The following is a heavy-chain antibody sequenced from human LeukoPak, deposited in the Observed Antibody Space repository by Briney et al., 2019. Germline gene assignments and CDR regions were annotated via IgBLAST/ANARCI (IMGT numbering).Heavy chain of an antibody. D-gene: IGHD1-26*01. V-gene: IGHV3-21*01. J-gene: IGHJ4*02. CDR2: ISSSSSSI. CDR1: GFTFSSYS. CDR3: ATDLTVGATVRYFNY. Sequence: PGGSLRLSCAASGFTFSSYSMNWVRQAPGKGLEWVSSISSSSSSIYYADSVKGRFTISRDNAKNSLYLQMNSLRAEDTAVYYCATDLTVGATVRYFNYWGQETLITISS.